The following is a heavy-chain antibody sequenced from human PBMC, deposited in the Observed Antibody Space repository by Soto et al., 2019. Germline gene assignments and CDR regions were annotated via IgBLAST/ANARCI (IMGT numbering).Heavy chain of an antibody. CDR3: ARDCYASGIWYGMDV. CDR2: IDTSGST. J-gene: IGHJ6*02. Sequence: QVQLQESGPGLVEPSKTLSLTCTVSGGSISSYYWSWVRQPAGKRLEWIGRIDTSGSTNYNPSLKSRVTMSVDTSKNQFSLKLRSVTAGDTAVYYCARDCYASGIWYGMDVWGQGTTVTASS. D-gene: IGHD3-16*01. V-gene: IGHV4-4*07. CDR1: GGSISSYY.